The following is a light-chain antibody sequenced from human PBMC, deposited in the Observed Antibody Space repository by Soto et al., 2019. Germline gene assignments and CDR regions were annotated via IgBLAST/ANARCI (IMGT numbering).Light chain of an antibody. V-gene: IGKV3-15*01. J-gene: IGKJ1*01. CDR3: QQYDKWPRT. CDR2: GAY. CDR1: QSVSRK. Sequence: EIVMTQSPATLYVSPGERATLSCRASQSVSRKLAWYQQTRGQAPRLLIYGAYTRATGVTARFSGSGSGTEFTLTISNLQSEDFAVYQCQQYDKWPRTFGQGTKVDIK.